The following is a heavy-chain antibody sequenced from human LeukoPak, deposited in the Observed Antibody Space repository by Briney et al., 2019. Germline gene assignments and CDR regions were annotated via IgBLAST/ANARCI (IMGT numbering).Heavy chain of an antibody. CDR3: ARGKVRGVIHY. V-gene: IGHV1-69*13. CDR2: IIPIFGTA. D-gene: IGHD3-10*01. J-gene: IGHJ4*02. Sequence: SVEVSCKASGGTFSSYAISWVRQAPGQGLEWMGGIIPIFGTANYAQKFQGRVTITAGESTSTAYMELSSLRSEDTAVYYCARGKVRGVIHYWGQGTLVTVSS. CDR1: GGTFSSYA.